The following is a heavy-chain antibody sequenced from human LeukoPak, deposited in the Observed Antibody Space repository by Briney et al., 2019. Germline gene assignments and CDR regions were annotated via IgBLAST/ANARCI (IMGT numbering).Heavy chain of an antibody. CDR3: ARDPTGTFWFDP. CDR2: ISSSSSYI. D-gene: IGHD1-1*01. Sequence: GGSLRFSCAASGFTFSSYSMNWVRQAPGKGLEWVSSISSSSSYIYYADSVKGRFTISRDNAKNSLYLQMNSLRAEDTAVYYCARDPTGTFWFDPWGQGTLVTVSS. V-gene: IGHV3-21*01. CDR1: GFTFSSYS. J-gene: IGHJ5*02.